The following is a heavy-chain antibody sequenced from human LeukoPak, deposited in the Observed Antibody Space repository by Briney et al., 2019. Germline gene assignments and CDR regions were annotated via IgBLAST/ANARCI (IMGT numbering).Heavy chain of an antibody. D-gene: IGHD6-19*01. V-gene: IGHV1-2*02. CDR1: GYTFTGYF. Sequence: ASVKVSCKASGYTFTGYFLHWVRQAPGHAVEWMGWIHPNTGGTNYAQKFQGRVTMTRDTSISTAYMELSSPRSVYTGVYYCARLAAVPGWGQGTLVTVSS. J-gene: IGHJ1*01. CDR3: ARLAAVPG. CDR2: IHPNTGGT.